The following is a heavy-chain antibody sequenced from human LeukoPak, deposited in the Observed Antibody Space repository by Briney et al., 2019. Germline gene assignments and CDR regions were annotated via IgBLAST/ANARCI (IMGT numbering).Heavy chain of an antibody. Sequence: GGSLRLSCAASGFTFDDYAMHWVRQAPGKGLGWVSGISWNSGSIGYADSVKGRFTISRDNAKNSLYLQMNSLRAEDMALYYCAKDMFRDGYNSYFDYWGQGTLVTVSS. J-gene: IGHJ4*02. D-gene: IGHD5-24*01. CDR3: AKDMFRDGYNSYFDY. CDR1: GFTFDDYA. CDR2: ISWNSGSI. V-gene: IGHV3-9*03.